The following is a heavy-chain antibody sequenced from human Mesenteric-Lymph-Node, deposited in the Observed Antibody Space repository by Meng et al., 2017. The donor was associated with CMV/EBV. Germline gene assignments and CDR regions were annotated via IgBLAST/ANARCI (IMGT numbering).Heavy chain of an antibody. Sequence: SETLSLTCSVSGDSISWSNYYWGWIRQPPGKGPEWIGSIYYSGTTYNNLSLKSRVSISIDTSKKQLSLKLTSVTAADTAVYYCAASPFDNWFDPWGRGTLVTVSS. CDR2: IYYSGTT. CDR1: GDSISWSNYY. CDR3: AASPFDNWFDP. V-gene: IGHV4-39*07. D-gene: IGHD3-3*01. J-gene: IGHJ5*02.